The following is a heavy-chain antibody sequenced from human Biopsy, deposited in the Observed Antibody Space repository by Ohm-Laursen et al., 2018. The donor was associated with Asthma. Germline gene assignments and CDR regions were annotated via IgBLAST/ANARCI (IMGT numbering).Heavy chain of an antibody. CDR3: ASGPEWSGLDV. D-gene: IGHD1-14*01. J-gene: IGHJ6*02. V-gene: IGHV4-34*01. CDR1: GGSISSFF. CDR2: TNERGVT. Sequence: SETLSLTYSVYGGSISSFFWTWIRQSPGKGLEWIGETNERGVTNNNPSLKSRVIISIDTYWNRVSLKLTSVTAADTAVYYCASGPEWSGLDVWGQGTTVTVSS.